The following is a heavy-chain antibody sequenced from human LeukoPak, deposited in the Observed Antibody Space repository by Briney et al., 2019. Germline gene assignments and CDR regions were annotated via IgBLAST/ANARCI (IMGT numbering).Heavy chain of an antibody. D-gene: IGHD6-13*01. Sequence: GGSLRLSCAASGFTFSPYGIHWVRQAPGKGLEWVAVVSHDGSTTFYEDSVRGRFTVSRDNAMNTLYLQMNSLSAEDTAVYYCAREGAAAGAVGVKYEGAAKYAFDLWGRGTMVTVSS. J-gene: IGHJ3*01. CDR1: GFTFSPYG. V-gene: IGHV3-30*03. CDR3: AREGAAAGAVGVKYEGAAKYAFDL. CDR2: VSHDGSTT.